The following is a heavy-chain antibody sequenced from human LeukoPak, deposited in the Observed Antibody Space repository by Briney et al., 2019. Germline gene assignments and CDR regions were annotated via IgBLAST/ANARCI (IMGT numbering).Heavy chain of an antibody. D-gene: IGHD3-10*01. V-gene: IGHV4-59*01. J-gene: IGHJ3*02. Sequence: PSETLSLTCTVSGGSISTYFWSWIRQPPGKGLEWIGYIYYSGSTNYNPSLKSRVTISLDTSKNQFSLELSSVTAADTAMYYCAKSNGYGLVDIWGQGTMVTVSS. CDR3: AKSNGYGLVDI. CDR1: GGSISTYF. CDR2: IYYSGST.